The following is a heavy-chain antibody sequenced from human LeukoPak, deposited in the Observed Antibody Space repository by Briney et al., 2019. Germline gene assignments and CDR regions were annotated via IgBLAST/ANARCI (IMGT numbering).Heavy chain of an antibody. V-gene: IGHV4-31*03. CDR1: GGSISSGGYY. J-gene: IGHJ3*02. CDR2: IFYSGST. CDR3: ARVPTDDAFDI. Sequence: SEALSLTCTVSGGSISSGGYYWNWIRQNPGKGLEWIGYIFYSGSTYYNPSLKSRVTISVDTSKNQFSLKLSSVTAADTAVYFCARVPTDDAFDIWGQGTMVTVSS.